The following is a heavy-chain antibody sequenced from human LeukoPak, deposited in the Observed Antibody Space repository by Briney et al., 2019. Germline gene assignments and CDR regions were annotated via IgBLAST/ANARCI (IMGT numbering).Heavy chain of an antibody. J-gene: IGHJ4*02. V-gene: IGHV4-34*01. CDR2: INHSGST. D-gene: IGHD2-2*01. Sequence: SETLSLTCAVYGGSFSAYYWSWIRQPPGKGLEWIGEINHSGSTNYNPSLKSRVTISVDTSKNQFSLKLSSVTAADTAVYYCARGHDIVVVPAATRGPYYFDYWGQGTLVTVSS. CDR1: GGSFSAYY. CDR3: ARGHDIVVVPAATRGPYYFDY.